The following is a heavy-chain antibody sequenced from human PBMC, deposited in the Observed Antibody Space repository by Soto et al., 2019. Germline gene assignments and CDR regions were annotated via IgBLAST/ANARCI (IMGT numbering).Heavy chain of an antibody. CDR1: GFSLTTNGVG. Sequence: QITLKESGPALVKPTQTLTLTCTFSGFSLTTNGVGVAWIRQPPGKALEWLALINWDDDRHYNPSLTSRLTINKDTSKNPVVLTMTNMDPVDTATYYCAHKEFRTSSPFDFGGPGILVTVSS. CDR3: AHKEFRTSSPFDF. CDR2: INWDDDR. V-gene: IGHV2-5*02. J-gene: IGHJ4*02.